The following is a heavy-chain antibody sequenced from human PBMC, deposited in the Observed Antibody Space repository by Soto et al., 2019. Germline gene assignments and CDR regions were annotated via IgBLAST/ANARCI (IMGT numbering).Heavy chain of an antibody. CDR2: ISYDGSNR. CDR1: GFTFDTYG. Sequence: GGSLRLSCAASGFTFDTYGMHWVRQAPGKGLEWVAVISYDGSNRYYADSVKGRFTISRDNSKNTLYLQMNSLRSEDTAVYYCAKDHIVAAAPDYWGKGTLVTVSS. CDR3: AKDHIVAAAPDY. D-gene: IGHD2-2*01. V-gene: IGHV3-30*18. J-gene: IGHJ4*02.